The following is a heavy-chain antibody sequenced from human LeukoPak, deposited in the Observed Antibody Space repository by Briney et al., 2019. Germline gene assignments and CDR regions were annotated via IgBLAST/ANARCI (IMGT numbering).Heavy chain of an antibody. CDR3: ARDRREYQRGDYYYYMDV. J-gene: IGHJ6*03. Sequence: GGSLRLSCAASGFTFSDYYMSWIRQAPGKGLEWVSYISSSGSTIYYADSVKGRFTISRDNAKNSLYLQMNSLRAEDTAVYYCARDRREYQRGDYYYYMDVWGKGTTVTVSS. CDR2: ISSSGSTI. V-gene: IGHV3-11*01. CDR1: GFTFSDYY. D-gene: IGHD2-2*01.